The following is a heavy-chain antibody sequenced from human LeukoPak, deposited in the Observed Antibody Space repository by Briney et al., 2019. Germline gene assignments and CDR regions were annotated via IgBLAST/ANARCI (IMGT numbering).Heavy chain of an antibody. V-gene: IGHV4-39*01. CDR3: ARHKSSRGYDYLAAVPY. CDR2: IYYSGST. D-gene: IGHD5-12*01. Sequence: SEPLSLTCTVSGGSISSSSYYWGWIRQPPGKGLEWIGSIYYSGSTYYNPSLKSRVTISVDTSKNQFSLKLSSVTAADTAVYYCARHKSSRGYDYLAAVPYWGQGTLVTVSS. J-gene: IGHJ4*02. CDR1: GGSISSSSYY.